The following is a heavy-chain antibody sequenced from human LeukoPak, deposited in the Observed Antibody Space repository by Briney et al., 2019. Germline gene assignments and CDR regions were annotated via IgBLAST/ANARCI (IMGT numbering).Heavy chain of an antibody. CDR3: ARGDYGDIDY. V-gene: IGHV3-53*01. CDR1: GFTFSSYA. D-gene: IGHD4/OR15-4a*01. CDR2: IYSGGST. J-gene: IGHJ4*02. Sequence: PGGSLRLSCSASGFTFSSYAMYWVRQAPGKGLEWVSVIYSGGSTYYADSVKGRFTISRDNSKNTLYLQMNSLRAEDTAVYYCARGDYGDIDYWGQGTLVTVSS.